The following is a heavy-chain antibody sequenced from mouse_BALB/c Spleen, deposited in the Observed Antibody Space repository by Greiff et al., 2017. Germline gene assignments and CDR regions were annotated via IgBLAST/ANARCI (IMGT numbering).Heavy chain of an antibody. J-gene: IGHJ1*01. D-gene: IGHD2-1*01. CDR1: GFSLSTSGMG. CDR2: IYWDDDK. CDR3: ARRGEAGNGWYFDV. V-gene: IGHV8-12*01. Sequence: QVTLKVSGPGILQPSQTLSLTCSFSGFSLSTSGMGVSWIRQPSGKGLEWLAHIYWDDDKRYNPSLKSRLTISKDTSRNQVFLKITSVDTADTATYYCARRGEAGNGWYFDVWGAGTTVTVSS.